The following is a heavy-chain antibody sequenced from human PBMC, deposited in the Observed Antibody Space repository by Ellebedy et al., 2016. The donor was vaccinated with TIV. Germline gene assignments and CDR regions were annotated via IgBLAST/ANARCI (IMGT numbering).Heavy chain of an antibody. V-gene: IGHV5-10-1*01. J-gene: IGHJ4*02. CDR2: IDPSDSYT. Sequence: GESLKISCKGSGYSFTSYWISWVRQMPGKGLEWMGRIDPSDSYTNYSPSFQGHVTISADKSISTAYLQWSSLKASDTAMYYCASVGPLEYSSSDYWGQGTLVTVSS. CDR1: GYSFTSYW. CDR3: ASVGPLEYSSSDY. D-gene: IGHD6-6*01.